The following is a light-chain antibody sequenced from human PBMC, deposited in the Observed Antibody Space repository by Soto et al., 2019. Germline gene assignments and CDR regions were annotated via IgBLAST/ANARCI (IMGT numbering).Light chain of an antibody. CDR1: MRDVGAYNL. Sequence: QSVLTQPASVSGSAGQSITISCSGTMRDVGAYNLVSWYQHHPGKAPKLIIFEVSNRPSGISDRFSGFKSANTAYLTISGVQPEDEADYHCSSYTTIKTVVFGGGTKVTVL. V-gene: IGLV2-14*01. CDR3: SSYTTIKTVV. CDR2: EVS. J-gene: IGLJ2*01.